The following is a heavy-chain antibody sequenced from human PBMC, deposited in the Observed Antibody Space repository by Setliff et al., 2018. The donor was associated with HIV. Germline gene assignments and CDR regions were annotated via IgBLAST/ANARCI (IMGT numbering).Heavy chain of an antibody. D-gene: IGHD6-13*01. V-gene: IGHV3-23*01. Sequence: GGSLRLSCAASGFTFSSYAMSWVRQAPGKGLDWVSAISSSGGSTYYADSVKGRFTISRDNSKNTLYLQMNSLRAEDTAVYYCAKAPLTIVATGGEDCWGQGTLVTVSS. CDR2: ISSSGGST. CDR3: AKAPLTIVATGGEDC. J-gene: IGHJ4*02. CDR1: GFTFSSYA.